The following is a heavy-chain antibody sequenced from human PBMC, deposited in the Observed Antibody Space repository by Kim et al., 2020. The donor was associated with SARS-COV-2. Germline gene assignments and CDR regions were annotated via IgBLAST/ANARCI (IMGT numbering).Heavy chain of an antibody. CDR2: IRNKANSYST. D-gene: IGHD2-15*01. Sequence: GGSLRLSCAASGFTFSDHYMDWVRQAPGKGLEWVGRIRNKANSYSTEYAASVKGRFTISRDDSRNSLYLQMNSLETEDTAMYYCARDKGPSGSRTPMDVWGQGTTVTVSS. V-gene: IGHV3-72*01. CDR3: ARDKGPSGSRTPMDV. CDR1: GFTFSDHY. J-gene: IGHJ6*02.